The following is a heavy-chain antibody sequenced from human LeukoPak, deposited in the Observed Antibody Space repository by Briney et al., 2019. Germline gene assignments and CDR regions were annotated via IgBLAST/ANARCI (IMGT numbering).Heavy chain of an antibody. J-gene: IGHJ5*02. D-gene: IGHD3-3*01. CDR3: ARENTDFWSGYRNWFDP. CDR2: IYYSGST. V-gene: IGHV4-59*12. Sequence: SETLSLTCTVSGASISKYYWTWIRQPPGKGLEWIGYIYYSGSTNYRPSLKSRVTISVDTSKNQFSLKLSSVTAADTAVYYCARENTDFWSGYRNWFDPWGQGTLVTVSS. CDR1: GASISKYY.